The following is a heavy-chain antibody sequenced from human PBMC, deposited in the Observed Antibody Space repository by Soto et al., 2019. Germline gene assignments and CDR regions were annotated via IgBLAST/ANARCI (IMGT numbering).Heavy chain of an antibody. CDR3: AREGTYCSSTSCNYYYMDV. D-gene: IGHD2-2*01. Sequence: KQSQTLSLTCAISGDSVSSNSAAWNWIRQSPSRGLEWLGRTYYRSKWYNDYAVSVKSRITINPDTSKNQFSLQLNSVTPEDTAVYYCAREGTYCSSTSCNYYYMDVWGKGTTVTVSS. CDR1: GDSVSSNSAA. CDR2: TYYRSKWYN. J-gene: IGHJ6*03. V-gene: IGHV6-1*01.